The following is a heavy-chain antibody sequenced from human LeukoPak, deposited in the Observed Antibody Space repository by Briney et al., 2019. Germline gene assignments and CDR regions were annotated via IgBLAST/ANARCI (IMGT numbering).Heavy chain of an antibody. CDR3: ARDMGAWEYNFDY. J-gene: IGHJ4*02. CDR2: IKQDGSEK. CDR1: GFTFSSYW. V-gene: IGHV3-7*01. Sequence: GGSLRLSCAVSGFTFSSYWMSWVHQAPGKGLEWVANIKQDGSEKYYVDSVKGRFTISRDNAKNSLYLQMNSLRAEDTAVYYCARDMGAWEYNFDYWGQGTLVTVSS. D-gene: IGHD1-26*01.